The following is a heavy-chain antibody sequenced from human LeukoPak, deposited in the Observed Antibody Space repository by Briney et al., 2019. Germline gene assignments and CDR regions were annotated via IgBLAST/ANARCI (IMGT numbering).Heavy chain of an antibody. Sequence: GASVKVSCKASGYTFTSYYMHWVRQAPGQGLEWMGIINPSGGSTSYAQKFQGRVTMTRDTSTSTVYMELSSLRSEDTAVYYCAREGPATGFCGGDCSDAFDIWGQGTMVTVSS. CDR1: GYTFTSYY. D-gene: IGHD2-21*01. CDR3: AREGPATGFCGGDCSDAFDI. CDR2: INPSGGST. V-gene: IGHV1-46*01. J-gene: IGHJ3*02.